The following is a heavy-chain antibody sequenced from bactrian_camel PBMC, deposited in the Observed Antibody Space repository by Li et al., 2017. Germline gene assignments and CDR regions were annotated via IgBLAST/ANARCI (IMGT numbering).Heavy chain of an antibody. CDR1: GLTFSTYY. D-gene: IGHD3*01. V-gene: IGHV3-2*01. J-gene: IGHJ6*01. CDR3: ATGEPGVVFGTGALFGC. CDR2: IYNDGSNK. Sequence: HVQLVESGGGLVQPGGSLRLSCAASGLTFSTYYMNWVRQAPGKGLEWVSSIYNDGSNKYYADSEKGRFTISRDVAKSTVYLQMNSLKSEDTALYYCATGEPGVVFGTGALFGCWGQGTQVTVS.